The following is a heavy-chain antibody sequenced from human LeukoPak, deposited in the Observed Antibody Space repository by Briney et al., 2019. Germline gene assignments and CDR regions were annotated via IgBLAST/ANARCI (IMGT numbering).Heavy chain of an antibody. CDR2: TVSRGTT. CDR3: ANYVQYGNNFDY. Sequence: PGGSLRLSCVASGFTFTSDAMNWVRQAPGKGLEWVSSTVSRGTTQYADSVKGRFTVSRDTSKNTLYLQMNSLRADDTAVYYCANYVQYGNNFDYWGQGTLVTVSS. J-gene: IGHJ4*02. V-gene: IGHV3-23*01. D-gene: IGHD5-24*01. CDR1: GFTFTSDA.